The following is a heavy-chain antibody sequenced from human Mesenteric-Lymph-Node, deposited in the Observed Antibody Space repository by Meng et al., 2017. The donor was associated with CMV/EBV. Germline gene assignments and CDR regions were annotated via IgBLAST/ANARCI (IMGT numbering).Heavy chain of an antibody. J-gene: IGHJ5*02. CDR2: INPNSGGT. CDR1: GYTFTSYD. Sequence: ASVKVSCKASGYTFTSYDINWVRQAPGQGLEWMGWINPNSGGTNYAQKFQGRVTMTRDTSISTAYMELSRLRSDDTAVYYCARERAEDTSGWSWFDPWGQGTLVTVSS. CDR3: ARERAEDTSGWSWFDP. D-gene: IGHD6-19*01. V-gene: IGHV1-2*02.